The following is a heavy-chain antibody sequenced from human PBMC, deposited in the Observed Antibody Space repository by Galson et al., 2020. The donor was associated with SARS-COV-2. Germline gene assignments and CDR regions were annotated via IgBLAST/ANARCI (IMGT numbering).Heavy chain of an antibody. CDR2: ISYDGSNK. V-gene: IGHV3-30*04. J-gene: IGHJ4*02. Sequence: LSLTCAASGFTFRSYAMHWVRQAPGKGQEWVAGISYDGSNKYYADSVKGRFTISRDNSKNTLYLQMNSLRAEDTAVYYCARSRDGYKHFDYWGQGTLVTVSS. CDR1: GFTFRSYA. D-gene: IGHD5-12*01. CDR3: ARSRDGYKHFDY.